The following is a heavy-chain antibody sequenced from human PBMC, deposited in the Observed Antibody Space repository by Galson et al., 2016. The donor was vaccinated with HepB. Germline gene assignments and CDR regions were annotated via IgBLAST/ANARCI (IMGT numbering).Heavy chain of an antibody. CDR1: GFTFRSYW. J-gene: IGHJ6*02. Sequence: SLRLSCAASGFTFRSYWMSWVRQAPGKGLEWVANINQAGSEKYPVDSAKGRFTISRDNGKNSLYLQMSSLRVEDAGVDYCARRLDTQRRIAGWGWGMDVWGQGTTVTVS. CDR3: ARRLDTQRRIAGWGWGMDV. D-gene: IGHD6-19*01. V-gene: IGHV3-7*01. CDR2: INQAGSEK.